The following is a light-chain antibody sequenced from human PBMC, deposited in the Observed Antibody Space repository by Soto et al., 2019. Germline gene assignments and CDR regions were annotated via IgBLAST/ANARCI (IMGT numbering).Light chain of an antibody. CDR3: ASWDDNLQV. J-gene: IGLJ1*01. Sequence: QLVLTQPPSASGTPGQRVTISCSGSNSNIGSHTVNWYQQLPGTAPKLLIYSNSQRPLGVPVRFSGSKSGTSASLAISGLQSEDEADYYCASWDDNLQVFGLGTKLTVL. CDR2: SNS. V-gene: IGLV1-44*01. CDR1: NSNIGSHT.